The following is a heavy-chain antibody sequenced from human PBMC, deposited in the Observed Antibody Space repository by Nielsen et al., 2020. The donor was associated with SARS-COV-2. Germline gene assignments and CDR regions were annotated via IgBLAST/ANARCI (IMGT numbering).Heavy chain of an antibody. Sequence: GESLKISCAASGFTFSSLWMSWVRQAPGKGLEWVSYISEGGRVIFYADSVRGRFTISRDNSKDSLYLQMNSLRVEDTAVYYCARGAVSGSFDHWGQGILVTVSS. CDR1: GFTFSSLW. V-gene: IGHV3-48*04. CDR3: ARGAVSGSFDH. CDR2: ISEGGRVI. D-gene: IGHD6-19*01. J-gene: IGHJ4*02.